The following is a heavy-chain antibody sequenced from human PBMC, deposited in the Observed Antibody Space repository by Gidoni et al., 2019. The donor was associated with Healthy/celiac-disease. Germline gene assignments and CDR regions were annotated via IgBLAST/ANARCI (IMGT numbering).Heavy chain of an antibody. D-gene: IGHD3-16*01. CDR2: IYYSGST. Sequence: QLQLQESGPGLVKPSETLSLTCTLSGGSISRSSYYWGWIRQPPGKGLEWSGSIYYSGSTYYNPSLKSRVTISVDTSKNQFSRKLSSVTAADTAVYYCARGDYESWFDPWGQGTLVTVSS. J-gene: IGHJ5*02. CDR1: GGSISRSSYY. V-gene: IGHV4-39*07. CDR3: ARGDYESWFDP.